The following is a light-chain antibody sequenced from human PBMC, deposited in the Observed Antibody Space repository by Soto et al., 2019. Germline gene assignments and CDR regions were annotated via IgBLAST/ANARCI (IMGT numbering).Light chain of an antibody. V-gene: IGKV1-33*01. J-gene: IGKJ3*01. Sequence: DIQMTQSPPSLSASVGDRVTITCQASHDIGNSLNWYQHKPGKAPKLVIYDAYNLETGVPSTFSGSGSGTYFTLTISSLQPEDIATYYCQQHDGVPQFGPGTKVDF. CDR3: QQHDGVPQ. CDR2: DAY. CDR1: HDIGNS.